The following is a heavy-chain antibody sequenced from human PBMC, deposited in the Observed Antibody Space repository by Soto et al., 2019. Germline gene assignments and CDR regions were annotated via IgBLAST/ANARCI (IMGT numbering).Heavy chain of an antibody. CDR1: GGSVISGHDY. CDR3: ASAVYCRRGSCSFDH. CDR2: FYYIGST. V-gene: IGHV4-61*01. D-gene: IGHD2-15*01. Sequence: QVQLQESGPGRVQPSETLSLTCTVSGGSVISGHDYLTWIRQPPGTGLEWLGFFYYIGSTNHNPSLKSRATIPLDSSKNQFSLKLTSLNAADKAVYYCASAVYCRRGSCSFDHWGQGILVPV. J-gene: IGHJ5*02.